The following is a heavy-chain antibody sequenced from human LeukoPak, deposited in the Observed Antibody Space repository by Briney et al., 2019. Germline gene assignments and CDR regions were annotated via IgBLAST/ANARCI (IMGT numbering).Heavy chain of an antibody. D-gene: IGHD3-10*01. Sequence: GGSLRLSCAVSGFTFSDAWMAWVRQAPGKGLEWVGHIQTKAAGGTTDYAAPVKGRFTISRDDSRNTVYLQMNSLKTEDTAVYYCSGSFGQLTFFDYWGQGTLVTVSS. CDR2: IQTKAAGGTT. J-gene: IGHJ4*02. V-gene: IGHV3-15*01. CDR1: GFTFSDAW. CDR3: SGSFGQLTFFDY.